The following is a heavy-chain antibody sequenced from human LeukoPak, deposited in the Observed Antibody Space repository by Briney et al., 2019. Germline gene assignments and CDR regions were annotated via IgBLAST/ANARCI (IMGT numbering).Heavy chain of an antibody. V-gene: IGHV4-38-2*02. D-gene: IGHD6-19*01. CDR2: INHSGST. CDR1: GDSLTSGFY. J-gene: IGHJ4*02. Sequence: SETLSLTCSVSGDSLTSGFYWGWIRTPPGKGLEWIGEINHSGSTNYNPSLKSRVTISVGTSKNQFSLKLSSVTAADTAVYYCASGWYFGYWGQGTLVTVSS. CDR3: ASGWYFGY.